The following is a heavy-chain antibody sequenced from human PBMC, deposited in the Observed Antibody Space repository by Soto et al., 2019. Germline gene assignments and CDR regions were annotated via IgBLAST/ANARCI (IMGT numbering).Heavy chain of an antibody. CDR3: AREDPGIAAAGLYYFDY. CDR1: GYTFTSYG. Sequence: ASVKVSCKASGYTFTSYGISWVRQAPGQGLEWMGWISAYNGNTNYVQKLQGRVTMTTDTSTSTAYMELRSLRSDDTAVYYCAREDPGIAAAGLYYFDYWGQGTLVTVSS. D-gene: IGHD6-13*01. J-gene: IGHJ4*02. CDR2: ISAYNGNT. V-gene: IGHV1-18*01.